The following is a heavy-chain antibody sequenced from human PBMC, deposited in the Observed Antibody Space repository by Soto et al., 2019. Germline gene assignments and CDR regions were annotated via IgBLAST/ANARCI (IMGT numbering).Heavy chain of an antibody. V-gene: IGHV1-46*01. CDR3: ARASVSKGTPRTYFDY. CDR1: GYTFTSYY. J-gene: IGHJ4*02. D-gene: IGHD1-1*01. Sequence: QVQLVQSGAEVKKPGASVKVSCKASGYTFTSYYMHWVRQAPGQGLEWMGIISPSGGSTSYAQKFQGRVIMTKDPSTSTVYMELSSLRSEDTAVYYCARASVSKGTPRTYFDYWGQGTLVTVSS. CDR2: ISPSGGST.